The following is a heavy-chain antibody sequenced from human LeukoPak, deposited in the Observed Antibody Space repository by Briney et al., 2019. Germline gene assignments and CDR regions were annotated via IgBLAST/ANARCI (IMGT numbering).Heavy chain of an antibody. CDR2: ISGSGGST. J-gene: IGHJ5*02. V-gene: IGHV3-23*01. CDR1: GFTFSSYA. CDR3: AKVPPYSSPYNWFDP. D-gene: IGHD6-13*01. Sequence: GGSLRLSCAASGFTFSSYAMSWVRQAPGKGLEWVSAISGSGGSTYYADSVKGRFTISRDNSKNTLYLHMNSLRAEDTAVYYCAKVPPYSSPYNWFDPWGREPWSPSPQ.